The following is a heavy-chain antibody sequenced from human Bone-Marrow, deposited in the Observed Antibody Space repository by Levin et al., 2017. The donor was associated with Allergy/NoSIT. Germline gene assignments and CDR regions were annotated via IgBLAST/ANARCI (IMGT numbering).Heavy chain of an antibody. D-gene: IGHD6-13*01. CDR1: GFTFDDYA. V-gene: IGHV3-9*01. CDR3: AKDIKAAGNTLDY. J-gene: IGHJ4*02. Sequence: SLKISCAASGFTFDDYAMHWVRQAPGKGLEWVSGISWNSGSIGYADSVKGRFTISRDNAKNSLYLQMNSLRAEDTALYYCAKDIKAAGNTLDYWGQGTLVTVSS. CDR2: ISWNSGSI.